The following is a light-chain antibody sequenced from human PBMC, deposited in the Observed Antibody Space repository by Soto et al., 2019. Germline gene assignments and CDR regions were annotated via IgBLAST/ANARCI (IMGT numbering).Light chain of an antibody. J-gene: IGLJ1*01. V-gene: IGLV3-21*04. CDR2: YDS. CDR1: NIGSNN. Sequence: SYELTQPPSVSVAPGKTARITCGGNNIGSNNVHWYQQKPGQAPVVVIYYDSDRPSGIPERFSGSNSGNTATLTISRVEAGDEADYYCQVWDSTTDHFVFGTGTKVTVL. CDR3: QVWDSTTDHFV.